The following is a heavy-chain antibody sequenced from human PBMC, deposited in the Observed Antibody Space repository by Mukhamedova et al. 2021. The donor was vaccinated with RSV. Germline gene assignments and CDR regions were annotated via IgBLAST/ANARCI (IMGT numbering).Heavy chain of an antibody. J-gene: IGHJ1*01. V-gene: IGHV5-51*01. D-gene: IGHD3-16*01. Sequence: MGWVRQMPGKGLEWMGIIYPGDSDTRYNPSFQGQVTISADKSVNTAYLQWSSLNASDTAMYYCARRGGAAEYFQQWGQGTLVTVYS. CDR2: IYPGDSDT. CDR3: ARRGGAAEYFQQ.